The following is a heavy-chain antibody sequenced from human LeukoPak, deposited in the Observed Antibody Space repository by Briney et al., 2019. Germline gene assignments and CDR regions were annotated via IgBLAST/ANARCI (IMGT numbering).Heavy chain of an antibody. J-gene: IGHJ4*02. D-gene: IGHD1-26*01. CDR1: GFTFSSYG. CDR3: ASSEELGWFDY. CDR2: ISYDGSNK. V-gene: IGHV3-30*03. Sequence: PGGSLRLSCAASGFTFSSYGMHWVRQAPGKGLEWVAVISYDGSNKYYADSVKGRFTISRDNSKNTLYLQMNSLRAEDTAVYYCASSEELGWFDYWGQGTLVTVSS.